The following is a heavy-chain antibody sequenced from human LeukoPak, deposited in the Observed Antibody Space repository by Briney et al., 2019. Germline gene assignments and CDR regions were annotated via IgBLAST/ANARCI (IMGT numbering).Heavy chain of an antibody. CDR2: INHSGST. Sequence: SETLSLTRTVSGGSISSYYWSWIRQPPGKGLEWIGEINHSGSTNYNPSLKSRVTISVDTSKNQFSLKLSSVTAADTAVYYCARRGMQRWLQNPKGYYFDYWGQGTLVTVSS. CDR3: ARRGMQRWLQNPKGYYFDY. J-gene: IGHJ4*02. V-gene: IGHV4-34*01. D-gene: IGHD5-24*01. CDR1: GGSISSYY.